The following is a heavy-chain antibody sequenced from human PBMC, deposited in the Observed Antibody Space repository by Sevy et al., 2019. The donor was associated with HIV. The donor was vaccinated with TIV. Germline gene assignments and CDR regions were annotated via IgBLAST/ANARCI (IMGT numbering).Heavy chain of an antibody. D-gene: IGHD6-19*01. CDR3: ARGLIRYSSGTNWFDP. CDR1: GYTLTGYY. V-gene: IGHV1-2*02. J-gene: IGHJ5*02. CDR2: INPNSGGT. Sequence: ASVTVSCKASGYTLTGYYMHWVRQAPCRGLEGMGWINPNSGGTNYAQKFQGRVTMTRDTSISTAYMALSRLRSEDAAVYYCARGLIRYSSGTNWFDPWGQGTLVTVSS.